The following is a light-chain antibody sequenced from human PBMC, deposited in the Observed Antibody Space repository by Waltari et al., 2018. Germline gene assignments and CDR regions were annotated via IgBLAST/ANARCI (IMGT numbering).Light chain of an antibody. CDR2: DTS. CDR1: QNVNNF. J-gene: IGKJ4*01. Sequence: ETVLTQSPVTLSLSPGERATLSCRASQNVNNFLAWYQQKPGQAPRLLIYDTSNRATGIPARFRGSGSGTEFTLTISSLEPEDFAVYYCQQRHSWPLTFGGGTKVEIK. CDR3: QQRHSWPLT. V-gene: IGKV3-11*01.